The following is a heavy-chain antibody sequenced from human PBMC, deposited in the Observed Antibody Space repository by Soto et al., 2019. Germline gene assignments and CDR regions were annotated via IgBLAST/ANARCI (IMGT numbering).Heavy chain of an antibody. CDR1: GGSITSYY. CDR2: IYYNGST. Sequence: SETMSLTCSVSGGSITSYYWSWIRQPPGKGLEWIGYIYYNGSTNYNPSLKSRVTISVDTSENYFSLKLRSVTAADTAVYYCARQHAFDFWGQGTMVTVSS. CDR3: ARQHAFDF. V-gene: IGHV4-59*08. J-gene: IGHJ3*01.